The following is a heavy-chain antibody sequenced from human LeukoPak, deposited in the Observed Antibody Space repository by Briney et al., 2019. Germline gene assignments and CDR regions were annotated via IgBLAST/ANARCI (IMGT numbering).Heavy chain of an antibody. V-gene: IGHV3-74*01. Sequence: GGSLRLSCAASGFTFSSYWMHRVRQAPGKGLVWVSRINSDGSSTSYADSVKGRFTISRDNAKNTLYLQMNSLRAEDTAVYYCARAGYSYDSFDYWGQGTLVTVSS. D-gene: IGHD5-18*01. CDR2: INSDGSST. CDR3: ARAGYSYDSFDY. CDR1: GFTFSSYW. J-gene: IGHJ4*02.